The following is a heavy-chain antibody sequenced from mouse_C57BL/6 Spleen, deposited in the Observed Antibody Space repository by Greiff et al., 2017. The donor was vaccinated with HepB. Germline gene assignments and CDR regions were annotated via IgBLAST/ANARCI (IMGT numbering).Heavy chain of an antibody. CDR1: GYAFSSSW. J-gene: IGHJ1*03. CDR3: ARGTGTEDWYFDV. CDR2: IYPGDGDT. D-gene: IGHD4-1*01. V-gene: IGHV1-82*01. Sequence: QVQLKESGPELVKPGASVKISCKASGYAFSSSWMNWVKQRPGKGLEWIGRIYPGDGDTNYNGKFKGKATLTADKSSSTAYMQLSSLTSEDSAVYFCARGTGTEDWYFDVWGTGTTVTVSS.